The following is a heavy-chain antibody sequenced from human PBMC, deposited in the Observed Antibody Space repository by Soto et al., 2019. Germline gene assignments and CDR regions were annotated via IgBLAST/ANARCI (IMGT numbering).Heavy chain of an antibody. J-gene: IGHJ1*01. CDR1: GFTLSDYY. D-gene: IGHD3-3*01. V-gene: IGHV3-11*01. CDR2: ISSSSATV. Sequence: GGSLRLSCAASGFTLSDYYMSWVRQAPGKGLEWLSYISSSSATVYYVDSVKGRFTTSRDNAKNSLYLQMDSLRVEDTAVYYFARDGVLAPGLLAYCGQGAQVTVSS. CDR3: ARDGVLAPGLLAY.